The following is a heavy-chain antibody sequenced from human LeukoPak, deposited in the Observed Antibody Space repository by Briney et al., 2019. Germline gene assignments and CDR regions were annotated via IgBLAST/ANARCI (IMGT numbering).Heavy chain of an antibody. Sequence: PGGSLRLSCAASGFTFANYLMSWVRQTPGKGLEWVSSVSGSGGSTYYADSVKGRFTISRDNSKNTVYLQMSGLRAEDTAVYYCAKLTQPSAYWGQGTLVTVSS. CDR2: VSGSGGST. CDR1: GFTFANYL. D-gene: IGHD3-9*01. V-gene: IGHV3-23*01. CDR3: AKLTQPSAY. J-gene: IGHJ4*02.